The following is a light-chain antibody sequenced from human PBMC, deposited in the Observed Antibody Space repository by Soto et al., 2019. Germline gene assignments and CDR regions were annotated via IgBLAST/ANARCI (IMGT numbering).Light chain of an antibody. CDR3: QTWDTGIRV. CDR2: IDIDGSH. CDR1: SGHSDYA. V-gene: IGLV4-69*02. Sequence: QPVLTQSPSASASLGASVKLTCTLSSGHSDYAVAWHQQQPEKGPRFLMKIDIDGSHSKGDGIPDRFSGSSSGAERYLTISSLQSEDEADYYCQTWDTGIRVFGGGTKLTVL. J-gene: IGLJ3*02.